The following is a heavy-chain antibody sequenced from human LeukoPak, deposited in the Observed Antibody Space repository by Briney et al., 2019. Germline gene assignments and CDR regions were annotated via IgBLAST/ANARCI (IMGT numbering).Heavy chain of an antibody. V-gene: IGHV1-2*02. CDR3: ASYSSPQFPPDY. D-gene: IGHD6-13*01. Sequence: ASVKVSCKASGYTFTGYYIHWVRQAPGQGLEWMGWINPNSGGTNYAQKFQGRVTMTRDTSISTAYMEMSRLRSDDTAVYYCASYSSPQFPPDYWGQGTLVTVSS. CDR1: GYTFTGYY. J-gene: IGHJ4*02. CDR2: INPNSGGT.